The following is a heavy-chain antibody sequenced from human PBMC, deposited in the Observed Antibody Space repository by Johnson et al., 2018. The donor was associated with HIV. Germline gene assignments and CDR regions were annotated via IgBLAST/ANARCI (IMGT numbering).Heavy chain of an antibody. Sequence: VQLVESGGGVVQPGRSLRLSCVASGFTVSSNYMSWVRQAPWKGLEWVSVIYSGGSTYYADSVKGRFTISRDNSKNTLYLQMNSLRAEDTAVYYCARDAPDSGSYHAFDIWGQGTMVTVSS. CDR1: GFTVSSNY. V-gene: IGHV3-66*01. J-gene: IGHJ3*02. CDR2: IYSGGST. CDR3: ARDAPDSGSYHAFDI. D-gene: IGHD1-26*01.